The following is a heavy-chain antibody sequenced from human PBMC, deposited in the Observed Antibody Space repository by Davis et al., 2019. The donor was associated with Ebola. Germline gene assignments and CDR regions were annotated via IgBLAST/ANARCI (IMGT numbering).Heavy chain of an antibody. CDR3: ARHPRGGDYYYGMDV. J-gene: IGHJ6*02. CDR1: GYTFTGYY. CDR2: INPNSGGT. V-gene: IGHV1-2*02. Sequence: ASVKVSCKASGYTFTGYYMHWVRQAPGQGLEWMGWINPNSGGTNYAQKFQGRVTMTRDTSTSTVYMELSSLRSEDTAVYYCARHPRGGDYYYGMDVWGQGTTVTVSS. D-gene: IGHD3-16*01.